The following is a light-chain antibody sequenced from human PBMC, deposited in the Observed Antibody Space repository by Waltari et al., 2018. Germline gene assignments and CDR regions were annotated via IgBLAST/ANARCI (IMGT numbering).Light chain of an antibody. CDR1: QGIRND. CDR3: LQDYDYPRT. J-gene: IGKJ1*01. CDR2: TAS. Sequence: AIQMTQSPSSLSASVGDRVTITCRASQGIRNDLVWYQQKPGKAPNLLIYTASTLQSGVPSRFSGSGSGTDFSLAISSLQPEDFATYYCLQDYDYPRTFGQGTKVEIK. V-gene: IGKV1-6*01.